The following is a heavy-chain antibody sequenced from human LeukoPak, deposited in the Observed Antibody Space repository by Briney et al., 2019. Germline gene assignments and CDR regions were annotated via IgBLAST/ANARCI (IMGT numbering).Heavy chain of an antibody. CDR2: IYYSGST. CDR3: ARGGYGSGSYIRWFDP. Sequence: SETLSLTFTVSGGSISSYYWSWIRQPPGKGLEWIGYIYYSGSTNYNPSLKSRVTISVDTSKNQFSLKLSSVTAADTAVYYCARGGYGSGSYIRWFDPWGQGTLVTVSS. CDR1: GGSISSYY. J-gene: IGHJ5*02. V-gene: IGHV4-59*08. D-gene: IGHD3-10*01.